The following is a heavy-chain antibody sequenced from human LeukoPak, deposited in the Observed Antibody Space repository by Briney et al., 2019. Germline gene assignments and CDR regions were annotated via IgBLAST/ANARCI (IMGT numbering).Heavy chain of an antibody. CDR1: GGSFSGYY. CDR3: ARGPSYGGSFTGSYMLDY. D-gene: IGHD1-26*01. Sequence: SETLSLTCAVYGGSFSGYYWSWIRQPPGKGLEWIGEINHSGSTNYNPSLKSRVTMSVDTSKNQFSLKLSSVTAADTAVYYCARGPSYGGSFTGSYMLDYWGQGTLVTVSS. J-gene: IGHJ4*02. CDR2: INHSGST. V-gene: IGHV4-34*01.